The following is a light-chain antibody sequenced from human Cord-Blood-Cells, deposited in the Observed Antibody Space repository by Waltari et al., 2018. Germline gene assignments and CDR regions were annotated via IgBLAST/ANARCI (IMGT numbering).Light chain of an antibody. CDR1: NSNIGAAYG. CDR2: GNS. V-gene: IGLV1-40*01. J-gene: IGLJ1*01. Sequence: QSVLTQPPSVSGAPGQRVTISCPGSNSNIGAAYGVHRYQQLPGTAPKLLIYGNSNRPSGVPDRFSGSKSGTSASLAITGLQAEDEADYYCQSYDSSLSGLVFGTGTKVTVL. CDR3: QSYDSSLSGLV.